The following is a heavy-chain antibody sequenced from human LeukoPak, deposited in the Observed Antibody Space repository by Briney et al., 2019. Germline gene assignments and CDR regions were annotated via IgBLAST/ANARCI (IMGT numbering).Heavy chain of an antibody. CDR2: ISGSGSST. CDR3: AKVRLRGSYYGFDY. CDR1: GFTFSSYA. V-gene: IGHV3-23*01. D-gene: IGHD1-26*01. Sequence: GGSLRLSCAASGFTFSSYAMSWVRQAPGKGLEWVSAISGSGSSTYYADSVKGRFTISRDNSKNTLYLQMNSLRAEDTAVYYCAKVRLRGSYYGFDYWGQGTLVTVSS. J-gene: IGHJ4*02.